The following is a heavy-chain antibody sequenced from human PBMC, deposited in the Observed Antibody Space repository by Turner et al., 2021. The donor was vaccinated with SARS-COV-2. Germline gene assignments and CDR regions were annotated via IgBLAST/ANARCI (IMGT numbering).Heavy chain of an antibody. CDR3: AREHPPSSWQTYYFDF. CDR1: GFTFSSYG. J-gene: IGHJ4*02. V-gene: IGHV3-33*01. D-gene: IGHD6-13*01. Sequence: QVQLVESGGGVVQPGRSLRLLCSAAGFTFSSYGMHWVRQAPGKGLEWVAIIWYDGSNKYYADAVKGRFTISRDNSKNTLYLKMNSLRAEDTAVYYCAREHPPSSWQTYYFDFWGQGTLVTVSS. CDR2: IWYDGSNK.